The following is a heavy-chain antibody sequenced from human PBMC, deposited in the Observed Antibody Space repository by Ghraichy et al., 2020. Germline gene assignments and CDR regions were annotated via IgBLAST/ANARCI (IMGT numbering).Heavy chain of an antibody. D-gene: IGHD5-12*01. V-gene: IGHV1-2*02. CDR2: INPNSGGT. CDR3: ARGFSGYDTSEDY. CDR1: GYTFTGYY. Sequence: ASVKVSCKASGYTFTGYYMHWVRQAPGQGLEWMGWINPNSGGTNYAQKFQGRVTMTRDTSISTAYMELSRLRSDDTSVYYCARGFSGYDTSEDYWGQGTLVTVSS. J-gene: IGHJ4*02.